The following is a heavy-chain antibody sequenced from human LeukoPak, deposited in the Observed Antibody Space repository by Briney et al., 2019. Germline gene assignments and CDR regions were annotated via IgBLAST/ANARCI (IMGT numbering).Heavy chain of an antibody. CDR1: RFTFSNSW. CDR2: IKPVGSDK. V-gene: IGHV3-7*03. CDR3: AREDWYHLDY. J-gene: IGHJ4*02. Sequence: GGSLRLSCVVSRFTFSNSWVTWVRQAPGKGLEWVATIKPVGSDKYYVDSVKGRFTISRDNAKNSLYLQMNSLRIEDTAVYYCAREDWYHLDYWGQGTLVIVSS. D-gene: IGHD3/OR15-3a*01.